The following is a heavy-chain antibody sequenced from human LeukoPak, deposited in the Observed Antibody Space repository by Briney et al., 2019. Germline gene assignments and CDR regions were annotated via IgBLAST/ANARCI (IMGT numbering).Heavy chain of an antibody. CDR1: GYTFTGYY. CDR2: INPNSGGI. CDR3: ARDSVYYYDSSGPNNWFDP. V-gene: IGHV1-2*06. D-gene: IGHD3-22*01. J-gene: IGHJ5*02. Sequence: ASVKVSCKASGYTFTGYYMHWVRQAPGQGLEWMGRINPNSGGINYAQKFQGRVTMTRDTSISTAYMELSRLRSDDTAVYYCARDSVYYYDSSGPNNWFDPWGQGTLVTVSS.